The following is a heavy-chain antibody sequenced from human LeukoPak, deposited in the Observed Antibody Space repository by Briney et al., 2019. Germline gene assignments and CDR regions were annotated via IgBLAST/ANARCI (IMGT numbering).Heavy chain of an antibody. CDR3: AKVMTRTMVRGVPPSDY. D-gene: IGHD3-10*01. CDR1: GFTFSSYA. CDR2: ISGSGGST. J-gene: IGHJ4*02. V-gene: IGHV3-23*01. Sequence: GGSLRLSCAASGFTFSSYAMSWVRQAPGKGLEWVSAISGSGGSTYYADSVKGRFTIPRDNSKNTLYLQMNSLRAEDTAVYYCAKVMTRTMVRGVPPSDYWGQGTLVTVSS.